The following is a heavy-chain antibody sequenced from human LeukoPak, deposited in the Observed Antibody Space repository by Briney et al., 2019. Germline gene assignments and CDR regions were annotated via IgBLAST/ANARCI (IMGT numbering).Heavy chain of an antibody. Sequence: ASVNVSCEASRYTFNSYYMHWVRQAPGQGLEWMGWINPKMGGTNYAQKFQGRVTMTRDTTISTAYMELNRLRSDDTAVYYCARDKGIAAAGQFFLMDVWGQGTTVTVS. CDR3: ARDKGIAAAGQFFLMDV. CDR1: RYTFNSYY. V-gene: IGHV1-2*02. CDR2: INPKMGGT. J-gene: IGHJ6*02. D-gene: IGHD6-13*01.